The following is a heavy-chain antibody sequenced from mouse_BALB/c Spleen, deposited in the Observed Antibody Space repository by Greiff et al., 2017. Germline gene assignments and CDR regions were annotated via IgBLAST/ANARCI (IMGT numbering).Heavy chain of an antibody. CDR2: ISNGGGST. CDR3: ARGDYDDWYFDV. Sequence: VQLKESGGGLVQPGGSLKLSCAASGFTFSSYTMSWVRQTPEKRLEWVAYISNGGGSTYYPDSVKGRFTISRDNARNILYLQMSSLRSEDTAMYYCARGDYDDWYFDVWGAGTTVTVSS. D-gene: IGHD2-4*01. J-gene: IGHJ1*01. V-gene: IGHV5-12-2*01. CDR1: GFTFSSYT.